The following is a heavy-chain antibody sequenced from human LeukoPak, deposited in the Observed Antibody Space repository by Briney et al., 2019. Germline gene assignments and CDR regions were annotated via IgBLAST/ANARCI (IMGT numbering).Heavy chain of an antibody. CDR2: INHSGST. CDR1: GGSFSGYY. J-gene: IGHJ6*02. Sequence: SETLSLTCAVYGGSFSGYYWSWIRQPPGQGLEWIGEINHSGSTNYNPSLKSRVTISVDTSKNQFSLKLSSVTVTDTAVYYCARGLAYYYGSGSYSHYYYYGMDVWGQGTTVTVSS. CDR3: ARGLAYYYGSGSYSHYYYYGMDV. V-gene: IGHV4-34*01. D-gene: IGHD3-10*01.